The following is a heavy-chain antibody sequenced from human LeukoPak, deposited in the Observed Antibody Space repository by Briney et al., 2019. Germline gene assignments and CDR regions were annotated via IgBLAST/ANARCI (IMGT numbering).Heavy chain of an antibody. CDR1: GFTFGAYA. D-gene: IGHD6-19*01. CDR3: ARVRYSSGWSFDY. CDR2: ISGDGGST. Sequence: PGGSLRLSCAASGFTFGAYAMHWVRHAPGKGLEWVSLISGDGGSTYYGDSVKGRFSISRDNSKHSLYLQMDSLRAEDTAVYYCARVRYSSGWSFDYWGQGTLVTVSS. V-gene: IGHV3-43*02. J-gene: IGHJ4*02.